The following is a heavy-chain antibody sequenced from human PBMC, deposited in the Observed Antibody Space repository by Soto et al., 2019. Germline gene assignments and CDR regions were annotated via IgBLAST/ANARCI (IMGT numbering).Heavy chain of an antibody. Sequence: QVQLQESGPGLVKPSQTLSLTCTVSGGSINNGDYYWSWIRQTPGKGLDWIAYIHKSGTSYSNPSLKSRLSISLDKSKNQFSLKLNSVPAADTAVYYCVRATYYNDWRIDYWGQGTLATVSS. V-gene: IGHV4-30-4*01. J-gene: IGHJ4*02. CDR2: IHKSGTS. D-gene: IGHD3-22*01. CDR3: VRATYYNDWRIDY. CDR1: GGSINNGDYY.